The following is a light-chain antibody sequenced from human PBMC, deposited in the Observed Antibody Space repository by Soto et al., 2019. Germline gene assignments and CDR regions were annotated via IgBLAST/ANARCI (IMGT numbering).Light chain of an antibody. CDR1: SSDVGTYDR. Sequence: QAVLTQPPSVSGSPGQSVTISCIGTSSDVGTYDRVSWYQAPPGTAPKLIIYEVHYRPSGVPDRFSGSKSGNTASLTISGLQAEDEADIYCSSYAASTTLLFGGGTKLTVL. J-gene: IGLJ2*01. CDR2: EVH. V-gene: IGLV2-18*02. CDR3: SSYAASTTLL.